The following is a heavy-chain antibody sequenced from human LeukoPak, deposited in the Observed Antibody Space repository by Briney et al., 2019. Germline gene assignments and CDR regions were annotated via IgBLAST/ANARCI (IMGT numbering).Heavy chain of an antibody. Sequence: GGSLRLSCAASGFPFSAYIMNWVRQAPGKGLEWVSSISGSSSYLYYADSVKGRFTISRDNAKNSLYLHMNSLRAEDTAVYYCAKAYYDSSGYSYYFDYWGQGTLVTVSS. CDR3: AKAYYDSSGYSYYFDY. D-gene: IGHD3-22*01. J-gene: IGHJ4*02. CDR2: ISGSSSYL. CDR1: GFPFSAYI. V-gene: IGHV3-21*01.